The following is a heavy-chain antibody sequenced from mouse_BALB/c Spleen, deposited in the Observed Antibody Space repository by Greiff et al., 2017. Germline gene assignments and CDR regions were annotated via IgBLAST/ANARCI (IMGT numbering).Heavy chain of an antibody. J-gene: IGHJ4*01. CDR1: GYSFTGYF. Sequence: EVKLMESGPELVKPGASVKISCKASGYSFTGYFMNWVKQSHGKSLEWIGRINPYNGDTFYNQKFKGKATLTVDKSSSTAHMELLSLTSEDSAVYYCGRGSVGLSMDYWGQGTSVTVSS. CDR3: GRGSVGLSMDY. D-gene: IGHD6-5*01. V-gene: IGHV1-37*01. CDR2: INPYNGDT.